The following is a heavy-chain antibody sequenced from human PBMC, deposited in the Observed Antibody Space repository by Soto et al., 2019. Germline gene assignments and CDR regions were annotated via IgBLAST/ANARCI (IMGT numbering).Heavy chain of an antibody. J-gene: IGHJ5*02. CDR2: IFWNDDK. CDR3: AHRLFSTYYSDTVWEP. Sequence: QITLKESGPTVVKPTQTLTLTCTFSGFSLSTTGVAVGWIRQPPGKALEWLAVIFWNDDKRYSPSLESRLTISKDTSKNQVVLTMTNVDPVDTATYYCAHRLFSTYYSDTVWEPWGQGTLVTVSS. D-gene: IGHD3-22*01. V-gene: IGHV2-5*01. CDR1: GFSLSTTGVA.